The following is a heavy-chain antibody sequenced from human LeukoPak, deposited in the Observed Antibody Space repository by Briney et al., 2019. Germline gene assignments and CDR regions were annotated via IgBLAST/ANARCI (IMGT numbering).Heavy chain of an antibody. D-gene: IGHD3-22*01. J-gene: IGHJ3*02. CDR1: GFTFSSYS. CDR3: ARDRGGGYYDSSGAFDI. V-gene: IGHV3-21*01. Sequence: GGSLRLSCAASGFTFSSYSMNWVRQAPGKGLEWVSSISSSSSYIYYADSMKGRFTISRDNAKNSLYLQMNSLRAEDTAVYYCARDRGGGYYDSSGAFDIWGQGTMVTVSS. CDR2: ISSSSSYI.